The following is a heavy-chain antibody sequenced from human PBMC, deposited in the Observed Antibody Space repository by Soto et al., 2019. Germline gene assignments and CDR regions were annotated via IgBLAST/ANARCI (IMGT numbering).Heavy chain of an antibody. J-gene: IGHJ6*04. CDR2: ISWNSGSI. CDR3: AKDGLGTIFGVNTPPTNYYGMDV. Sequence: EVQLVESGGGLVQPGRSLRLSCAASGFTFDDYAMHWVRQAPGKGLEWVSGISWNSGSIGYADSVKGRFTISRDNAKNSXXIXMNXQRAEDTALYYCAKDGLGTIFGVNTPPTNYYGMDVWGKGTTVTVS. CDR1: GFTFDDYA. V-gene: IGHV3-9*01. D-gene: IGHD3-3*02.